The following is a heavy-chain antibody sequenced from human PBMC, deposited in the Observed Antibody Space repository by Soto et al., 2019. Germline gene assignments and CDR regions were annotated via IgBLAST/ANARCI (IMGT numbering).Heavy chain of an antibody. Sequence: QVQLVQSGAEVKKPGSSVKVSCKASGGIFSSYAISWLRQAPGQVREWMGAVIPILGQAYYAQDLQDRVSITADESTRTTYMELSSLRSGDAAVYFCARVGGIGAPPGTDYWGQGTLVTVSS. J-gene: IGHJ4*02. CDR3: ARVGGIGAPPGTDY. CDR1: GGIFSSYA. D-gene: IGHD6-6*01. V-gene: IGHV1-69*01. CDR2: VIPILGQA.